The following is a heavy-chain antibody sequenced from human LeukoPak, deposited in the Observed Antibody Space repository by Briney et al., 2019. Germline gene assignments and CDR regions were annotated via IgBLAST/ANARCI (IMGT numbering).Heavy chain of an antibody. CDR1: GFTFSGYS. CDR3: ARGGIYSRGFDY. V-gene: IGHV3-21*01. J-gene: IGHJ4*02. D-gene: IGHD3-10*01. CDR2: ISTTSDYI. Sequence: GGSLRLPCAASGFTFSGYSMNWVRQAPGKGLEWVSSISTTSDYIHYADSLKGRVAISRDNAKNSLYLQMNSLRAEDTAVYYCARGGIYSRGFDYWGQGSLVTVSS.